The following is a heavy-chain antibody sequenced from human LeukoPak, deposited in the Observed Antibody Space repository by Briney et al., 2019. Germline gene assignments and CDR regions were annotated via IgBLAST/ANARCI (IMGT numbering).Heavy chain of an antibody. Sequence: SVKVSCKASGGTFSSYAISWVRQAPGQGLEWMGGIIPTFGTANYAQKFQGRVTITTDESTSTAYMELSSLRSEDTAVYYCARVPTVVPAAKMHYPFDYWGQGTLVTVSS. CDR2: IIPTFGTA. J-gene: IGHJ4*02. V-gene: IGHV1-69*05. CDR3: ARVPTVVPAAKMHYPFDY. CDR1: GGTFSSYA. D-gene: IGHD2-2*01.